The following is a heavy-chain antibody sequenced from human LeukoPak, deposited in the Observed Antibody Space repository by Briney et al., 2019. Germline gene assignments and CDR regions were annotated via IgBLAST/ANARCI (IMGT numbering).Heavy chain of an antibody. J-gene: IGHJ1*01. CDR1: GFTFSSYA. CDR3: ARGSAYYYDSSGYLREYFQH. D-gene: IGHD3-22*01. CDR2: ISYDGSNK. Sequence: GRSLRLSCAASGFTFSSYAMHWVRQAPGKGLEWVAVISYDGSNKYYADSVKGRFTISRDNSKNTLYLQMNSPRAEDTAVYYCARGSAYYYDSSGYLREYFQHWGQGTPVTVSS. V-gene: IGHV3-30*04.